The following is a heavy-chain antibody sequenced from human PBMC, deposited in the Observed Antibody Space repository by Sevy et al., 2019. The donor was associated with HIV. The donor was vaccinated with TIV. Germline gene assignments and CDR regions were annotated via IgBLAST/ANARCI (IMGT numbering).Heavy chain of an antibody. V-gene: IGHV4-61*02. Sequence: SETLSLTCTVSGGSISSGSYYWSWIRQPAGKGLEWIGRIYTSGSTNYNPSLKSRVTMSVDTSKNQFSLKLSSVTAADTAVYYCASDTYSGSYYGVTGRFDYWGQGTLVTVSS. D-gene: IGHD1-26*01. CDR2: IYTSGST. CDR1: GGSISSGSYY. CDR3: ASDTYSGSYYGVTGRFDY. J-gene: IGHJ4*02.